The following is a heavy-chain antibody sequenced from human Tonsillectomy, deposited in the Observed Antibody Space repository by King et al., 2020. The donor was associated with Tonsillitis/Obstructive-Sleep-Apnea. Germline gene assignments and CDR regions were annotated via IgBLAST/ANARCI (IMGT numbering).Heavy chain of an antibody. Sequence: VQLQESGPGLVKPSETLSLTCTVSGGSISSYYWIWIRQPPGKGLEWIGYIYYSGSTNYNPSLKSRVTISVDTSKNQFSLKLSSVTAADTAVYYCARDQRGYSPPYYYYYYMDVWGKGTTVTVSS. D-gene: IGHD3-22*01. V-gene: IGHV4-59*01. CDR1: GGSISSYY. CDR3: ARDQRGYSPPYYYYYYMDV. CDR2: IYYSGST. J-gene: IGHJ6*03.